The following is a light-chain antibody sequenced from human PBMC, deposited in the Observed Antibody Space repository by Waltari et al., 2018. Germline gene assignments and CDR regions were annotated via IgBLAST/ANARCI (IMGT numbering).Light chain of an antibody. CDR2: GTS. CDR3: QHYVRLPAT. Sequence: EIVLTPSPGTLSLSPGERATLSCRASQSVSRALAWYQQKPGQAPRLLIHGTSNRATGIPDRFSGSGSDKDFSLTISRLEPEDVEVYFCQHYVRLPATFGQGTKVEIK. J-gene: IGKJ1*01. V-gene: IGKV3-20*01. CDR1: QSVSRA.